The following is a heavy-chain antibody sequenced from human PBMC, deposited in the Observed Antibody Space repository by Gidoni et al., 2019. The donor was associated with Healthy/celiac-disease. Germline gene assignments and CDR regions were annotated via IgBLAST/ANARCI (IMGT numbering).Heavy chain of an antibody. Sequence: QVQLQQWGAGLLKPSETLSLTCAVYGGSFSGYYWSWIRQPPGKGLEWNGEINHSGSTNYNPSLESRVTISVDTSKNQFSLKLSSVTAADTAVYYCARVGQYSRKLDYWGQGTLVTVSS. V-gene: IGHV4-34*01. J-gene: IGHJ4*02. CDR3: ARVGQYSRKLDY. CDR1: GGSFSGYY. D-gene: IGHD6-6*01. CDR2: INHSGST.